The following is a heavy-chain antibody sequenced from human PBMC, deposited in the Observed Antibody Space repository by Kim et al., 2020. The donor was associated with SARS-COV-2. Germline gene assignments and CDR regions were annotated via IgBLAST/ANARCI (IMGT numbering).Heavy chain of an antibody. CDR2: ISGSGGST. CDR3: AKDLRREVTSLGYCSSTSCYRGAPDY. V-gene: IGHV3-23*01. Sequence: GGSLRLSCAASGFTFSSYAMSWVRQAPGKGLEWVSAISGSGGSTYYADSVKGRFTISRDNSKNTLYLQMNSLRAEDTAVYYCAKDLRREVTSLGYCSSTSCYRGAPDYWGQGILVTVSS. CDR1: GFTFSSYA. J-gene: IGHJ4*02. D-gene: IGHD2-2*01.